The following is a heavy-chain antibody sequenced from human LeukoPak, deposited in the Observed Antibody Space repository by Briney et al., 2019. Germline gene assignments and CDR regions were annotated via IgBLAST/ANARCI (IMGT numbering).Heavy chain of an antibody. D-gene: IGHD2-2*01. Sequence: SVKVSCKASGYTFTGYYMHWVRQAPGQGLEWMGGIIPIFGTANYAQKFQGRVTITADESTSTAYMELSSLRSEDTAVYYCARDRQCSSTSCPLDYWGQGTLVTVSS. V-gene: IGHV1-69*13. J-gene: IGHJ4*02. CDR3: ARDRQCSSTSCPLDY. CDR1: GYTFTGYY. CDR2: IIPIFGTA.